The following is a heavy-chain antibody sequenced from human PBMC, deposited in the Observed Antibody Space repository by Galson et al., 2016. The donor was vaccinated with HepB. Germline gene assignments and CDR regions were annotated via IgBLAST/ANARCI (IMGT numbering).Heavy chain of an antibody. J-gene: IGHJ2*01. CDR2: IIPIYGTA. D-gene: IGHD3-3*01. CDR3: ARSTYYDFWRLVGYFDL. V-gene: IGHV1-69*06. Sequence: SVKVSCKASGGTFSSYAISWVRQAPGQGLEWMGGIIPIYGTANYAQKFQGRVTITADKSTTTAYMELSSLRSDDTAVYYCARSTYYDFWRLVGYFDLWGRGTLVTVSS. CDR1: GGTFSSYA.